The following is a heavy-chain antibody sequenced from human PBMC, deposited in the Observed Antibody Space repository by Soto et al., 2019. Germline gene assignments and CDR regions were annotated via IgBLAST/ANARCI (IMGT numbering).Heavy chain of an antibody. CDR3: GTVRASWYIDY. CDR1: GVSISSGVYY. D-gene: IGHD2-2*01. V-gene: IGHV4-30-4*01. CDR2: ISYSWTT. Sequence: QVQLQESGPGLVKPSQTLSLTCTVSGVSISSGVYYWSLILQPPGKGLEWIAYISYSWTTYYNQSLKSRVSISADKCQNQFSLELKSVTVADTAVYYCGTVRASWYIDYWGQGTLVTVS. J-gene: IGHJ4*02.